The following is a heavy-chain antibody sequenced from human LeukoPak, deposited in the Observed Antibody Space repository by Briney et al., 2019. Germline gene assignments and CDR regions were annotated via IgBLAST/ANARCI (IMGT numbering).Heavy chain of an antibody. D-gene: IGHD4-11*01. CDR1: GYSFTSYW. Sequence: GESLKISCKGSGYSFTSYWIGWVRQMPGKGLEWMGIIYPSDPDIRYNPSFQGQVTISADKSISTAYLRWSSLQASDTAVYYCARVGTSNYRFFDSWGQGTLVTVSS. V-gene: IGHV5-51*01. J-gene: IGHJ4*02. CDR3: ARVGTSNYRFFDS. CDR2: IYPSDPDI.